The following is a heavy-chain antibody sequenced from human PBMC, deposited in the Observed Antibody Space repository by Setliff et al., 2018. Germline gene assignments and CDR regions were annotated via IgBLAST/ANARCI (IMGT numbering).Heavy chain of an antibody. CDR3: ARGGTYRYFDY. CDR2: VYYSGAA. J-gene: IGHJ4*02. Sequence: PSETLSLTCTFSGGSISGASTWSWIRQPPGKGLEFIGYVYYSGAANYAPSLKSRVTLSVDTSKNQLSLKLRSVTAADTAVYFCARGGTYRYFDYWGQGTLVTVSS. CDR1: GGSISGAS. V-gene: IGHV4-59*01.